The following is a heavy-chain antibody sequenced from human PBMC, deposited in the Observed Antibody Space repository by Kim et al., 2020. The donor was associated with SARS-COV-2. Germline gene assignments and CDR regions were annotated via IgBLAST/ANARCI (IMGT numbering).Heavy chain of an antibody. V-gene: IGHV4-59*01. CDR2: IYYSGST. D-gene: IGHD3-3*01. CDR3: ARDHREWLQYTANWYFDL. J-gene: IGHJ2*01. CDR1: GGSISSYY. Sequence: SETLSLTCTVSGGSISSYYWSWIRQPPGKGLEWIGYIYYSGSTNYNPSLKSRLTISVDTSKNQFSLKLSSVTAADTAFYYCARDHREWLQYTANWYFDLWGRGTLVTVSS.